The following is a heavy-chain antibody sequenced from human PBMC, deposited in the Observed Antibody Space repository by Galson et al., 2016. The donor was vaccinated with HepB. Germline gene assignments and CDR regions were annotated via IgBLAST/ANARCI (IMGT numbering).Heavy chain of an antibody. D-gene: IGHD3-10*01. Sequence: SLRLSCAASGFTFSSYGFHWVRQAPGKGLEWVAVIWFDGTKKDYVDSVKGRFIISRDNSKNTLYLQMNNLTAEDTSTYYCVRQDFGYYGGDVWGKGTTVTASS. CDR1: GFTFSSYG. J-gene: IGHJ6*04. V-gene: IGHV3-33*01. CDR3: VRQDFGYYGGDV. CDR2: IWFDGTKK.